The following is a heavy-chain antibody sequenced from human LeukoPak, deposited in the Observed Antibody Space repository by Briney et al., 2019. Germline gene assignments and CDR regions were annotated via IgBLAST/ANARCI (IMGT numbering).Heavy chain of an antibody. V-gene: IGHV3-30*02. D-gene: IGHD3-3*01. CDR3: AKDSAPWSGYSNLPFDY. CDR1: GFTFSSYS. J-gene: IGHJ4*02. CDR2: IRYDGSNK. Sequence: GGSLRLSCAASGFTFSSYSMNWVRQAPGKGLEWVAFIRYDGSNKYYADSVKGRFTISRDNSKNTLYLQMNSLRAEDTAVYYCAKDSAPWSGYSNLPFDYWGQGTLVTVSS.